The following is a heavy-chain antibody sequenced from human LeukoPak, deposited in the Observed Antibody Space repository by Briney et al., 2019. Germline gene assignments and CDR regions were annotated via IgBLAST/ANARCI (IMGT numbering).Heavy chain of an antibody. Sequence: GGSLRLSCAASGFTFSSYAMSWVRQAPGRGLEWVSAISGSGGSTYYADSVKGRFTISRDNSKNTLYLQMNSLRAEDTAVYYCAKDAPVNIVVVPAANSWGQGTLVTVSS. CDR1: GFTFSSYA. CDR2: ISGSGGST. D-gene: IGHD2-2*01. V-gene: IGHV3-23*01. CDR3: AKDAPVNIVVVPAANS. J-gene: IGHJ4*02.